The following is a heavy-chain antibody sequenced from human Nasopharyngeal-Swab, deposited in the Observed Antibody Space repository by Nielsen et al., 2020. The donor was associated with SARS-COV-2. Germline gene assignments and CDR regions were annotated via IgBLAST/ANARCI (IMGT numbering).Heavy chain of an antibody. CDR2: IDTDGSTT. CDR1: GFTFSRYW. CDR3: ARDVAGADSA. D-gene: IGHD2-21*01. Sequence: GESLKISCAASGFTFSRYWMHWVRQVPGKGLVWVSRIDTDGSTTDHADSVKGRFTISRDNAKNTLYLQMNNLSAEDTALYYCARDVAGADSAWGQGTLVTVSS. J-gene: IGHJ5*02. V-gene: IGHV3-74*01.